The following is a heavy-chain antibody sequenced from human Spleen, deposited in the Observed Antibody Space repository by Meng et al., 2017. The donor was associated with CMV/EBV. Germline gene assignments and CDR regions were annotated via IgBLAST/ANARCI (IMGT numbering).Heavy chain of an antibody. Sequence: ASGFAFSSYAMNWVRQAPRKGLEWVSDISGSGGSTYYADSVKGRFTISRDNSKNTLYLQMNSLRAEDTAVYYCAKGSTVTNGGWFDPWGQGTLVTVSS. J-gene: IGHJ5*02. CDR2: ISGSGGST. CDR1: GFAFSSYA. D-gene: IGHD4-11*01. V-gene: IGHV3-23*01. CDR3: AKGSTVTNGGWFDP.